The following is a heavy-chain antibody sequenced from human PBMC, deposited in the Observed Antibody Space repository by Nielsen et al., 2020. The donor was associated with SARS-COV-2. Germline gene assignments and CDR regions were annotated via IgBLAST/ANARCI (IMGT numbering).Heavy chain of an antibody. CDR2: ISYDGSNK. J-gene: IGHJ6*02. V-gene: IGHV3-30-3*01. D-gene: IGHD3-9*01. Sequence: GESLKISCAASGFTFSSYAMHWVRQAPGKGLEWVAVISYDGSNKYYADSVTGRFTISRDNSKNTLSLQMNSLRAEDTAVYYCARDSWVYDILTGYYPPRWYYYYYGMDVWGQGTTVTVSS. CDR3: ARDSWVYDILTGYYPPRWYYYYYGMDV. CDR1: GFTFSSYA.